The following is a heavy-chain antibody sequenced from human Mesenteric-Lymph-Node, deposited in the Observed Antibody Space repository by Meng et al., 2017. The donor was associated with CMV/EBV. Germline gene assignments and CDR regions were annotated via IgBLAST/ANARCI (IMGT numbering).Heavy chain of an antibody. CDR2: IIPILGIA. D-gene: IGHD3-3*01. V-gene: IGHV1-69*04. Sequence: SVKVSCKASGGTFSSYTISWVRQAPGQGLEWMGRIIPILGIANYAQKFQGRVTITADKSTSTAYMELSSLRSEDTAVYYCARDVMAIFGVVISAWFDPWGQGTLVTVS. J-gene: IGHJ5*02. CDR1: GGTFSSYT. CDR3: ARDVMAIFGVVISAWFDP.